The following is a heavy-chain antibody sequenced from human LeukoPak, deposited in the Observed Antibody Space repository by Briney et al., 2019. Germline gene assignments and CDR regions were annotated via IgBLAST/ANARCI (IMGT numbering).Heavy chain of an antibody. CDR2: IIPIFGTA. V-gene: IGHV1-69*05. J-gene: IGHJ5*02. CDR3: ARDEYYYDSSGYSVWFDP. CDR1: GGTFSSYA. D-gene: IGHD3-22*01. Sequence: SVKVSCXASGGTFSSYAISWVRLAPGQGLEWMGGIIPIFGTANYAQKFQGRVTITTDESTSTAYMELSSLRSEDTAVYYCARDEYYYDSSGYSVWFDPWGQGTLVTVSS.